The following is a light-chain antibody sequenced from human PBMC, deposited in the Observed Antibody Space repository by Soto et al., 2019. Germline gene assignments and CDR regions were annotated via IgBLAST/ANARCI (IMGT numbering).Light chain of an antibody. CDR3: QQYGGSPQT. J-gene: IGKJ1*01. V-gene: IGKV3-20*01. CDR2: GAS. Sequence: EIVLTQSPGTLALSPGEGATLSCRASQSVSKYLAWYQQKPGQAPRLLIYGASSRAIGIPDSFSGSGSGTDFTLTISRLEPEDFAVYYCQQYGGSPQTFGQGTKWIS. CDR1: QSVSKY.